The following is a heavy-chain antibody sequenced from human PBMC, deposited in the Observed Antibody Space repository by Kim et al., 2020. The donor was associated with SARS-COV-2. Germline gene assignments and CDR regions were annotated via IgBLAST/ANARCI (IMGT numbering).Heavy chain of an antibody. D-gene: IGHD6-13*01. CDR2: IYYSGST. CDR3: ARGGAAAGPFQH. J-gene: IGHJ1*01. Sequence: SETLSLTCTVSGGSISSSSYYWGWIRQPPGKGLEWIGSIYYSGSTYYNPSLKSRVTISVDTSKNQFSLKLSSVTAADTAVYYCARGGAAAGPFQHWGQGTLVTVSS. CDR1: GGSISSSSYY. V-gene: IGHV4-39*01.